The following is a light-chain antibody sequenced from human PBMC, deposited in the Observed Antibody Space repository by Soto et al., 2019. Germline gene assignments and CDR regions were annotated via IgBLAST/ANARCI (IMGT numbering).Light chain of an antibody. CDR2: GNS. CDR1: SSNIGAGYD. J-gene: IGLJ1*01. Sequence: SVLTQPPSVFGAPGQRVTISCTGSSSNIGAGYDVHWYQQLPGTAPKLLIYGNSNRPSGVPDRFSGSKSGTSASLAITGLQAEDEADNYCQTYDSSLSGTYVFGTGTKVTVL. CDR3: QTYDSSLSGTYV. V-gene: IGLV1-40*01.